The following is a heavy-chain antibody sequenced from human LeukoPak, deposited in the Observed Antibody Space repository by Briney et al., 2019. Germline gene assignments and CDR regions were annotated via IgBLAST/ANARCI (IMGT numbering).Heavy chain of an antibody. CDR2: IYHSGST. J-gene: IGHJ4*02. Sequence: SETLSLTCTVSGGSISSGGYYWSWIRQPPGKGLEWIGYIYHSGSTYYNPSLKSRVTISVDRSKNQFSLKLSSVTAADTAVYYCAMSDPQRLASFFDYWGQGTLVTVSS. V-gene: IGHV4-30-2*01. D-gene: IGHD6-25*01. CDR3: AMSDPQRLASFFDY. CDR1: GGSISSGGYY.